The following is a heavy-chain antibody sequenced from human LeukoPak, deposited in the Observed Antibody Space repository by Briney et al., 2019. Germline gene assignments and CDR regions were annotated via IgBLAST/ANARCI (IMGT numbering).Heavy chain of an antibody. V-gene: IGHV3-15*01. CDR1: GLAFRNAW. CDR3: TTFLLGG. J-gene: IGHJ4*02. CDR2: IKSKTDGGTA. Sequence: GGSLRLSCAASGLAFRNAWMSWVRQAPGKGLEWVGRIKSKTDGGTADYAAPVKDRFTISRDDSKNTLYLQMNSLKTEDTAVYYCTTFLLGGWGQGTLVTVSS. D-gene: IGHD3-16*01.